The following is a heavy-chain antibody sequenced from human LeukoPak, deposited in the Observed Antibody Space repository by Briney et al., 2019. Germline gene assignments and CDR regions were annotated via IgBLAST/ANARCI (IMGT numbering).Heavy chain of an antibody. CDR1: GYNFASYW. D-gene: IGHD2-2*01. Sequence: GESLKISCKGSGYNFASYWIAWVRQMPGKGLEWMGGIYPGNSDITYSPSFQGQVTISADKSVSTAYLHWSSLKASDTAIYYCARHLSSISSCPNYWGQGTLVTVSS. J-gene: IGHJ4*02. V-gene: IGHV5-51*01. CDR2: IYPGNSDI. CDR3: ARHLSSISSCPNY.